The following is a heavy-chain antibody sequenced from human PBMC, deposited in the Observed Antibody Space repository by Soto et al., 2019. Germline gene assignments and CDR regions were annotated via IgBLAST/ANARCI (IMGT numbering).Heavy chain of an antibody. V-gene: IGHV1-69*01. J-gene: IGHJ6*02. D-gene: IGHD2-2*01. CDR2: IIPISGTA. CDR3: ARSQGSSTSLEIYYYYYYGMDV. CDR1: GGTFSSYA. Sequence: QVQLVQSGAEVKKPGSSVKVSCKASGGTFSSYAISWVRQAPGQGLEWMGGIIPISGTANYAQKFQGRVTITADESKSTAYMELSSMRSEDTAVYYCARSQGSSTSLEIYYYYYYGMDVWGQATTVTVYS.